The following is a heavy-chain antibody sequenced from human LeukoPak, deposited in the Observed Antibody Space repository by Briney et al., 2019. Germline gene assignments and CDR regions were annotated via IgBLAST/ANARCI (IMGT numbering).Heavy chain of an antibody. Sequence: GGSLRLSCAASGFTFSSYGMTWVRQAPGKGLEWVSYISSSSSTIYYADSVKGRFTISRDNAKNSLYPQLNSLRAEDTAVYYCARMTLHAFDIWGQGTMVTVSS. CDR3: ARMTLHAFDI. CDR1: GFTFSSYG. CDR2: ISSSSSTI. D-gene: IGHD2-21*02. V-gene: IGHV3-48*01. J-gene: IGHJ3*02.